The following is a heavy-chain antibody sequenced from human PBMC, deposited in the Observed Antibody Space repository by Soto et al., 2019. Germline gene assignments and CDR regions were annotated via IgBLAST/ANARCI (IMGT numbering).Heavy chain of an antibody. V-gene: IGHV3-23*01. J-gene: IGHJ4*02. CDR3: AKDLSGIAARPGFFDY. CDR1: GFTFSSYA. Sequence: EVQLLESGGGLVQPGGSLRLSCAASGFTFSSYAMSWVRQAPGKGLEWVSAISGSGGSTYYADSVKGRFTISRDNSKNTLYLQMNSLRAEDTAVYYCAKDLSGIAARPGFFDYWGQGTLVTVSS. CDR2: ISGSGGST. D-gene: IGHD6-6*01.